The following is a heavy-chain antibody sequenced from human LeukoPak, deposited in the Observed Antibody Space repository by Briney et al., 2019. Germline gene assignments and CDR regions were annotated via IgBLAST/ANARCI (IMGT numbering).Heavy chain of an antibody. J-gene: IGHJ3*02. CDR3: ARVGVVAAPTNAFDI. CDR1: GGSISSYY. V-gene: IGHV3-20*01. CDR2: INWNGGST. Sequence: PSETLSLTCTVSGGSISSYYWSWIRQPPGKGLEWVSGINWNGGSTGYADSVKGRFTISRDNAKNSLYLQMNSLRAEDTALYHCARVGVVAAPTNAFDIWGQGTMVTVSS. D-gene: IGHD2-15*01.